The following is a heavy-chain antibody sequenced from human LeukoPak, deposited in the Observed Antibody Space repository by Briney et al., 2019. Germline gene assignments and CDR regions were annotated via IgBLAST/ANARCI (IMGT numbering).Heavy chain of an antibody. D-gene: IGHD6-19*01. CDR2: ISYEGSNE. J-gene: IGHJ4*02. Sequence: PGGSLRLSCAASGFSFSSYGMHWVRQAPGKGLEWVAVISYEGSNEYYADSVKGRFTISRDNSKNTLYLQMNSLRAEDTAVYYCAKGEVSSDSQAFDYWGQGTLVTVSS. CDR1: GFSFSSYG. CDR3: AKGEVSSDSQAFDY. V-gene: IGHV3-30*18.